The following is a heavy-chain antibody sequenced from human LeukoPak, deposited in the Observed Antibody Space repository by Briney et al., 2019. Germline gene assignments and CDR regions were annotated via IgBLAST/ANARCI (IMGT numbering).Heavy chain of an antibody. CDR3: XKDQYCSGXSCXHXXGXHY. V-gene: IGHV3-23*01. D-gene: IGHD2-15*01. Sequence: PGGSLRLSCAASGFTFNNYAMTWVRQAPGRGLEWVSTISNSGGSTYYADSVKGRFTISRDNSKNMLYLQMNSLRAEDTAVYYCXKDQYCSGXSCXHXXGXHYWGQGTLVTVSS. CDR2: ISNSGGST. CDR1: GFTFNNYA. J-gene: IGHJ4*02.